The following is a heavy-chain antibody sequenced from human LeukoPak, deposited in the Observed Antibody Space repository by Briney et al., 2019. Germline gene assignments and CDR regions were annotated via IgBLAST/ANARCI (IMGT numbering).Heavy chain of an antibody. D-gene: IGHD2-21*02. CDR1: GYTFTGYY. J-gene: IGHJ6*02. CDR2: MNPNSGGS. CDR3: AREVVTATIYYYYGMDV. V-gene: IGHV1-2*02. Sequence: ASVKVSCKASGYTFTGYYMHWVRQAPGQGLEWMGWMNPNSGGSNYTQRFQGRVTMTRDTSIGTAYMELSSLRSDDTAVYYCAREVVTATIYYYYGMDVWGQGTTVTVSS.